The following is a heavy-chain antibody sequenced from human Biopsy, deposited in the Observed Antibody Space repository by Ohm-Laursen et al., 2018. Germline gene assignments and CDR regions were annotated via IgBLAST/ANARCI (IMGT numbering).Heavy chain of an antibody. V-gene: IGHV3-23*01. CDR2: ISGNSDII. CDR1: GFTFSSYA. CDR3: ARSVGIMAAPIDY. D-gene: IGHD3-16*01. Sequence: SLRLSCSASGFTFSSYAMTWFRQAPGKGLEWVSTISGNSDIIYDTDSVKGRFTISRDNSKNSLYLQMNSLRGEDTAVYYCARSVGIMAAPIDYWGQGTLVTVSS. J-gene: IGHJ4*02.